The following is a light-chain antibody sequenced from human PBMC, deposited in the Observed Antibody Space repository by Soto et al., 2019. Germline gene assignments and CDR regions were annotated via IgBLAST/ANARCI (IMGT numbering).Light chain of an antibody. CDR1: SSDGGGYNY. CDR2: EVS. V-gene: IGLV2-14*01. CDR3: SSYTSSSTMV. J-gene: IGLJ2*01. Sequence: QSVLTQPASVSGSPGHSITISCTGTSSDGGGYNYVSWYQQHPGKAPKLMIYEVSNRPSGVSNRFSGSKSGNTASLTISGLQAEEEAHYYCSSYTSSSTMVFGGGTKVTVL.